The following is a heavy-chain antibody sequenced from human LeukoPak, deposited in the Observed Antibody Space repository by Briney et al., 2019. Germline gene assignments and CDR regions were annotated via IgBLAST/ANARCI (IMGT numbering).Heavy chain of an antibody. CDR2: IRGSGGRT. V-gene: IGHV3-23*01. CDR3: AKDYGDYQVAFDI. CDR1: GFTFSSYA. Sequence: PGGSLRLSCVASGFTFSSYAMIWVRQAPGKGLEWVSGIRGSGGRTYYADSVKGRVTMSRDNSKNTLYLQMNSLRAEDTAVYYCAKDYGDYQVAFDIWGQGTLVTVSS. D-gene: IGHD4-17*01. J-gene: IGHJ3*02.